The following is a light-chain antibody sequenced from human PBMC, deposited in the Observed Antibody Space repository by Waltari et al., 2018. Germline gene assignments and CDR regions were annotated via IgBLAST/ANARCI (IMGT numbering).Light chain of an antibody. V-gene: IGKV2-28*01. CDR1: PSLVHTNGYNY. Sequence: DIVMTQSPRSLPVTPGEPASISCKSSPSLVHTNGYNYLDWYLQKSGQPPQLLIFLASNRASGVPDRFSGSGSGTDFTLRITRVEAEDVGVYYCMQGLETPRLTFGGGTKLEIK. CDR3: MQGLETPRLT. CDR2: LAS. J-gene: IGKJ4*01.